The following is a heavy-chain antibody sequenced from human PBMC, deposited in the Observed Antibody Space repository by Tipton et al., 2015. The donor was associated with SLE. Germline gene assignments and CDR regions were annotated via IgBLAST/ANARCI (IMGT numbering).Heavy chain of an antibody. V-gene: IGHV4-39*07. CDR1: DGSIRSTNYY. J-gene: IGHJ4*02. Sequence: LRLSCTVSDGSIRSTNYYWGWIRQPPGKGLEWIGTIHYSGSTSYNPSLKSRVTISVDTSKNQFSLKLSSVTAADTAVYYCARRRSNYYDSSGYLTGIFDFWGQGTLVTVSS. D-gene: IGHD3-22*01. CDR3: ARRRSNYYDSSGYLTGIFDF. CDR2: IHYSGST.